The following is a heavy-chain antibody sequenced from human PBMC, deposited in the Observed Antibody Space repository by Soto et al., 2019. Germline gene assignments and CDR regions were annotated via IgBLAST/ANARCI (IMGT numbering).Heavy chain of an antibody. CDR1: VGSISRYY. CDR3: ARGLASSSWDPNWLGP. V-gene: IGHV4-59*01. D-gene: IGHD6-13*01. J-gene: IGHJ5*02. CDR2: IYYSGST. Sequence: ETLSLTWTVSVGSISRYYWSWIRQPPGKGLEWIGYIYYSGSTNYNPSLKSRVTISVDTSKNQFSLKLSSVTAADTAVYYCARGLASSSWDPNWLGPWAQGTLFTLSS.